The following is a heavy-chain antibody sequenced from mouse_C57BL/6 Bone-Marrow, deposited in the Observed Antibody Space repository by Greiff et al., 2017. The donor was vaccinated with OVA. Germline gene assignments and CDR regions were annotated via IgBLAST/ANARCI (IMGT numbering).Heavy chain of an antibody. J-gene: IGHJ4*01. Sequence: EVQRVESGPGLAKPSQTLSLTCSVTGYSITSDYWNWIRKFPGNKLEYMGYISYSGSTYYNPSLKSRISITRDTSKNQYYLQLNSVTTEDTATYYCARIPSTGGSSLYYAMDYWGQGTSVTVSS. CDR1: GYSITSDY. V-gene: IGHV3-8*01. CDR2: ISYSGST. D-gene: IGHD1-1*01. CDR3: ARIPSTGGSSLYYAMDY.